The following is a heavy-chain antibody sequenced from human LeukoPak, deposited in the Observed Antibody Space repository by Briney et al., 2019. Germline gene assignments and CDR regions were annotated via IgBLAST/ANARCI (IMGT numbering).Heavy chain of an antibody. CDR3: GRVGGNPKSWFDP. D-gene: IGHD2-15*01. Sequence: SETLSLACTVSGGSISSYYWSWIRQPPGKGLEWIGHIYYSGSTHYNPSLKSRVTISVDTSKNQFSLKLSSVTAADTAVYYCGRVGGNPKSWFDPWGQGTLVSVSS. V-gene: IGHV4-30-4*01. J-gene: IGHJ5*02. CDR1: GGSISSYY. CDR2: IYYSGST.